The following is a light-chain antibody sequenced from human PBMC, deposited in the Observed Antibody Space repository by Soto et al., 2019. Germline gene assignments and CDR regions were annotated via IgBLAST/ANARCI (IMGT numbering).Light chain of an antibody. J-gene: IGKJ4*01. V-gene: IGKV1-5*01. CDR1: QSISSW. CDR2: DAS. CDR3: QQYNSYSLT. Sequence: IQITQSPATLSASVGDRVTITCLSSQSISSWLAWYQQKPGKAPKLLIYDASSLESGVPSRFSGSGSGTEFTLTISSLQPDDFATYYCQQYNSYSLTFGGGTKV.